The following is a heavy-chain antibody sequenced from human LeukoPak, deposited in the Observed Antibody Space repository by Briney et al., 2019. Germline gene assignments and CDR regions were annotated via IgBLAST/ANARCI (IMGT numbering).Heavy chain of an antibody. Sequence: GGSLRLSCAASGFTFSSYSMNWVRQAPGKGLEWVSSISSSSSYIYYADSVKGRFTISRDNAKNSLYLQMNSLRAEDTAVYYCASTTIFGVVHGAFDIWGQGTMVTVSS. J-gene: IGHJ3*02. CDR1: GFTFSSYS. D-gene: IGHD3-3*01. CDR2: ISSSSSYI. V-gene: IGHV3-21*01. CDR3: ASTTIFGVVHGAFDI.